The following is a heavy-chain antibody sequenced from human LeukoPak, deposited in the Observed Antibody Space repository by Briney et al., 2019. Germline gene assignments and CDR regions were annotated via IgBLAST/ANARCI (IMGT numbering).Heavy chain of an antibody. J-gene: IGHJ4*02. CDR1: GFTFSSYA. Sequence: GSLRLSCAASGFTFSSYAMSWIRQPPGKGLEWIGEINHSGSTNYNPSLKSRVTISVDTSKNQFSLKLSSVTAADTAVYCCAKRYRLVRGIDYWGQGTLVTVSS. CDR3: AKRYRLVRGIDY. V-gene: IGHV4-34*08. CDR2: INHSGST. D-gene: IGHD6-19*01.